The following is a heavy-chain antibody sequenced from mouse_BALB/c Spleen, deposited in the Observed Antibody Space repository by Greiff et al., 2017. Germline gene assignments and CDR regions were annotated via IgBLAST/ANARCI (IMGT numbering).Heavy chain of an antibody. CDR1: GFTFTDYY. V-gene: IGHV7-3*02. CDR2: IRNKANGYTT. Sequence: EVKLVESGGGLVQPGGSLRLSCATSGFTFTDYYMSWVRQPPGKALEWLGFIRNKANGYTTEYSASVKGRFTISRDNSQSILYLQMNTLRAEDSATYYCARAYYMHAMDYWGQGTSVTVSS. J-gene: IGHJ4*01. D-gene: IGHD2-12*01. CDR3: ARAYYMHAMDY.